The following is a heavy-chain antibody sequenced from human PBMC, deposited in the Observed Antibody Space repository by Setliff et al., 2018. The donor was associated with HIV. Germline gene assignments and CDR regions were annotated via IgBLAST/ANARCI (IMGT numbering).Heavy chain of an antibody. J-gene: IGHJ6*02. CDR3: AREKRQIWSTDYSYHYGLDV. D-gene: IGHD5-18*01. CDR2: IYHTEYT. CDR1: GGSLSSDNW. Sequence: PSETLSLTCAVSGGSLSSDNWWTWVRQPPGKGLEWIGEIYHTEYTNYSPSLKSRVSMSLDTPRNEFYLTLTSVTAADTAVYYCAREKRQIWSTDYSYHYGLDVWGQGITVTVSS. V-gene: IGHV4-4*02.